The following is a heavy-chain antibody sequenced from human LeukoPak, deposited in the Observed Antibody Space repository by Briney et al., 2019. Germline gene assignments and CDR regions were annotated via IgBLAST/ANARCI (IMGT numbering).Heavy chain of an antibody. D-gene: IGHD2-2*01. Sequence: ASVKVSCKASGYTFTGYYMHWVRQAPGQGLEWMGWINPNSGGTNYAQKFQGRVTMTRDTSISTAYMELSRLRSDDTAVYYCAREIVVVPAAIIFDPWGQGTLVTVSS. CDR2: INPNSGGT. V-gene: IGHV1-2*02. CDR1: GYTFTGYY. J-gene: IGHJ5*02. CDR3: AREIVVVPAAIIFDP.